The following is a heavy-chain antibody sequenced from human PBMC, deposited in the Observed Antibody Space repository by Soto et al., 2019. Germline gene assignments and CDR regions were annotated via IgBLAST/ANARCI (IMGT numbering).Heavy chain of an antibody. J-gene: IGHJ5*02. CDR2: IYYSGST. CDR3: ARDGRDYYDSSGYYEAWFDP. D-gene: IGHD3-22*01. CDR1: GGSISSGGYY. V-gene: IGHV4-31*03. Sequence: SETLSLTCTVSGGSISSGGYYWSWIRQHPGKGLEWIGYIYYSGSTYYNPSLKSRVTISVDTSKNQFSLKLSSVTAADTAVYYCARDGRDYYDSSGYYEAWFDPWGQGTLVTVSS.